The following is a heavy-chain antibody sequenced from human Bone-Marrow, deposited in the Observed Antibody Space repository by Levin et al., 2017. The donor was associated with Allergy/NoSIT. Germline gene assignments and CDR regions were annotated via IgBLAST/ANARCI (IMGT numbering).Heavy chain of an antibody. D-gene: IGHD3-3*01. CDR2: IFYSGST. CDR1: GGSISSNSHY. V-gene: IGHV4-39*07. CDR3: ARVSGYYEGILIYYYGMDV. Sequence: SETLSLTCTVSGGSISSNSHYWGWIRQPPGKGLEWIANIFYSGSTSYNPSLQSRVTISVDTSKNQFSLKLSSVTAADTAVYFCARVSGYYEGILIYYYGMDVWGQGTTVTVSS. J-gene: IGHJ6*02.